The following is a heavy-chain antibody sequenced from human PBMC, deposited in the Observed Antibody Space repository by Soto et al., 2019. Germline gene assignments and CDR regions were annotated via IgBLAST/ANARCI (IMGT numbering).Heavy chain of an antibody. CDR1: GGSISNYY. D-gene: IGHD6-13*01. Sequence: QVQLQESGPGLVKPSETLSLTCTVSGGSISNYYWSWIRQPPGKGLEWIGYIYYSGSANYNPSLKSRVTISVDTSKNQFSLKLSSVTAADTAVYYCARAGAGTLSDYWGQGTLVTVSS. CDR3: ARAGAGTLSDY. CDR2: IYYSGSA. J-gene: IGHJ4*02. V-gene: IGHV4-59*01.